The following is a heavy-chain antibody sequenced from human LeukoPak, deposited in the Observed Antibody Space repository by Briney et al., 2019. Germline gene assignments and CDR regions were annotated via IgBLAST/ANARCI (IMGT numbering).Heavy chain of an antibody. CDR2: IYYTGST. D-gene: IGHD5-18*01. Sequence: PSETLSLTCTVSGGSISSSNFYWGWIRQSPGKGLEWIGSIYYTGSTYYNVSLKSRVTISVDTSKNQFSLKVSSVTAADTAVYYCASQNNSYGSYYFDYWGQGTLVTVSS. CDR3: ASQNNSYGSYYFDY. CDR1: GGSISSSNFY. J-gene: IGHJ4*02. V-gene: IGHV4-39*07.